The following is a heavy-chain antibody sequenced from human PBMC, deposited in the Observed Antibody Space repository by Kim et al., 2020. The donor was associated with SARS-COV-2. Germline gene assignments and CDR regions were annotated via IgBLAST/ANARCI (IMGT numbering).Heavy chain of an antibody. CDR2: IYSGGSST. D-gene: IGHD2-15*01. CDR1: GFTFSSYA. V-gene: IGHV3-23*03. J-gene: IGHJ4*02. Sequence: GGSLRLSCAASGFTFSSYAMSWVRQAPGKGLEWVSVIYSGGSSTYYADSVKGRFTISRDNSKNTLYLQMNSLRAEDTAVYYCAKDGPYCSGGSCYVDYWGQGTLVTVSS. CDR3: AKDGPYCSGGSCYVDY.